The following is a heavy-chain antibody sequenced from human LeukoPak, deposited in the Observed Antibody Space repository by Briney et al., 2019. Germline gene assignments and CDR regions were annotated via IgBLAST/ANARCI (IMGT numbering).Heavy chain of an antibody. Sequence: SETLSLTCTVSGGSISSYYWSWIRQPPGKGLEWIGYIYYGGSANYTPSLKSRVTISVDTSKNQFSLKLSSVTAADTAVYYCARVAIAGRDYYGMDVWGQGTTVTVSS. CDR2: IYYGGSA. V-gene: IGHV4-59*01. CDR3: ARVAIAGRDYYGMDV. D-gene: IGHD3-10*01. CDR1: GGSISSYY. J-gene: IGHJ6*02.